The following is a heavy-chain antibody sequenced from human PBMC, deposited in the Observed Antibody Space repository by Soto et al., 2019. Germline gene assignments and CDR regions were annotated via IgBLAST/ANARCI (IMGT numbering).Heavy chain of an antibody. Sequence: EVQLVESGGGLVKPGGSLRLSCAASGFTFSSYSMNWVRQAPGKGLEWVSSISSSSSYIYYADSVKGRFTISRDNAKNSLYLQMNSLRAEDTAVYYCVRDPQLSNCSNTRCYLYYYYYYGMDVWGQGTTVTVSS. CDR2: ISSSSSYI. J-gene: IGHJ6*02. V-gene: IGHV3-21*01. CDR3: VRDPQLSNCSNTRCYLYYYYYYGMDV. CDR1: GFTFSSYS. D-gene: IGHD2-2*01.